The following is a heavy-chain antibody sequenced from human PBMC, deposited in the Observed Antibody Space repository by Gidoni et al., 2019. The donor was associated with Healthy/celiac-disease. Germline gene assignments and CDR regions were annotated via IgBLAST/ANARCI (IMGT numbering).Heavy chain of an antibody. Sequence: QVQLKEPGPGLAKPSQTLSLTCTVSGGSTSWGGYYWSWISQHPGKGLERIGYIYYSGSTYYNPSLKSRVTISVVTSKNQFSLKMSSVTAADTAVYYCAGYSVTMIVVVNSAFDIWGQGTMVTVSS. D-gene: IGHD3-22*01. CDR1: GGSTSWGGYY. V-gene: IGHV4-31*03. J-gene: IGHJ3*02. CDR3: AGYSVTMIVVVNSAFDI. CDR2: IYYSGST.